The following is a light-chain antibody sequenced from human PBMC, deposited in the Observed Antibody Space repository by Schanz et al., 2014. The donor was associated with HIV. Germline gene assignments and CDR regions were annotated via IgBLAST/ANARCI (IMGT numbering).Light chain of an antibody. V-gene: IGKV3D-15*01. CDR3: QQYNSWPPIT. CDR2: DTS. J-gene: IGKJ3*01. Sequence: EIVLTQSPDTLSLSPGERATLSCRASQSVSSSYLAWYQQIPGQAPRLLIYDTSTRATGIPDRFSGSGSGTDFTLTISSLQSEDFAVYFCQQYNSWPPITFGPGTKVEIK. CDR1: QSVSSSY.